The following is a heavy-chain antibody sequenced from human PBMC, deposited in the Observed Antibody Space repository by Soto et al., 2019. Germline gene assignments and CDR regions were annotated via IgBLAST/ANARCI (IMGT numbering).Heavy chain of an antibody. J-gene: IGHJ6*02. D-gene: IGHD2-15*01. V-gene: IGHV4-34*01. CDR1: GGSFSGYY. Sequence: SETLSLTCAVYGGSFSGYYWSWIRQPPGKGLEWIGEINHSGSTNYNPSLKSRVTISVDTSKNQFSLKLSSVTAADTAVYYCARHERSGXGGSYGMDVWGQGTTVTVS. CDR2: INHSGST. CDR3: ARHERSGXGGSYGMDV.